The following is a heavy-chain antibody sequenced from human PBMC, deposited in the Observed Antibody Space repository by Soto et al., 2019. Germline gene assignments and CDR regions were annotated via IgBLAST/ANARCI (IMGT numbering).Heavy chain of an antibody. Sequence: GGSLRLSCAASGFTFSSYAMHWVRQAPGKGLEWVAVISYDGSNKYYADSVKGRFTISRDNSKNTLYLQMNSLRAEDTAVYYCARPSFRDREDAVYYMDVWGKGTTVTVSS. D-gene: IGHD1-26*01. CDR3: ARPSFRDREDAVYYMDV. CDR1: GFTFSSYA. J-gene: IGHJ6*03. CDR2: ISYDGSNK. V-gene: IGHV3-30-3*01.